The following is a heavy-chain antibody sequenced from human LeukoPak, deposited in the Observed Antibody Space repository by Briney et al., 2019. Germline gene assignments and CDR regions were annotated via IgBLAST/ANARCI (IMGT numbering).Heavy chain of an antibody. V-gene: IGHV4-34*01. CDR2: INHSGST. CDR3: ARGIVGATTSDTIDY. CDR1: GGSFSGYY. Sequence: SETLSLTCAVYGGSFSGYYWSWIRQPPGKGLEWIGEINHSGSTNYNPSLKSRVAISVDTSKNQFSLKLSSVTAADTAVYYCARGIVGATTSDTIDYWGQGTLVTVSS. D-gene: IGHD1-26*01. J-gene: IGHJ4*02.